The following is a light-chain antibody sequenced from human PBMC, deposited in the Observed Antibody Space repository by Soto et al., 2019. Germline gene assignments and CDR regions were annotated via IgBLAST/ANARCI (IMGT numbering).Light chain of an antibody. CDR3: QYQGT. V-gene: IGKV3-20*01. Sequence: IGWTQSPGTLSLSPGERATLSCRASQSIGRRYLAWYQQKPGQGPMLLIYDTSERASDIPDRFSGSGSGTDFTLTISRLVPEDFAVYYCQYQGTFGGGTKVEIK. CDR1: QSIGRRY. CDR2: DTS. J-gene: IGKJ4*01.